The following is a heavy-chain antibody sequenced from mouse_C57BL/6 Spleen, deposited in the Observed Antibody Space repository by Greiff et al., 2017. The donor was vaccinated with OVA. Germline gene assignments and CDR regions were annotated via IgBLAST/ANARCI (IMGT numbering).Heavy chain of an antibody. D-gene: IGHD2-4*01. CDR1: GYTFTSYG. V-gene: IGHV1-81*01. CDR3: ARNDYDWYYFDY. Sequence: VQLQQSGAELARPGASVKLSCKASGYTFTSYGISWVKQRTGQGLEWIGEIYPRSGNTYYNEKFKGKATLTADKSSSTAYMELRSLTSEDSAVYFCARNDYDWYYFDYWGQGTTLTVSS. J-gene: IGHJ2*01. CDR2: IYPRSGNT.